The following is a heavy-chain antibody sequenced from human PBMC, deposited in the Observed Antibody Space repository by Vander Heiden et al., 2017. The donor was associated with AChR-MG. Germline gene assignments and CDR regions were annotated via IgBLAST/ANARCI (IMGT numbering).Heavy chain of an antibody. V-gene: IGHV4-39*01. Sequence: QLQLQESGPGLVQPSETLSLTCTVSGGSISSSSYYWGWIRQPAGKGLEWIGSSYYSGSTYYNPSLKSRVTISVDTSKNQFSLKLSSVTAADTAVYYCARARGCSGGSCYCDYWGQGTLVTVSS. D-gene: IGHD2-15*01. J-gene: IGHJ4*02. CDR1: GGSISSSSYY. CDR3: ARARGCSGGSCYCDY. CDR2: SYYSGST.